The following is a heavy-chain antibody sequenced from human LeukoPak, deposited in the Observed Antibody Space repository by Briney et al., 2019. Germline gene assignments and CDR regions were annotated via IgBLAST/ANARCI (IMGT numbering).Heavy chain of an antibody. CDR3: ARNFSEVVVSTTYDLKRRDAFDI. CDR2: IYHSGST. D-gene: IGHD3-22*01. Sequence: LRLSCTASGSTASGNFMNWVRQPPEKGLEWIGSIYHSGSTYYNPCLKSRVTISVDTSKNQFSLRLRSVTDADTAVYYCARNFSEVVVSTTYDLKRRDAFDIWGQGTMVTVSS. CDR1: GSTASGNF. V-gene: IGHV4-38-2*02. J-gene: IGHJ3*02.